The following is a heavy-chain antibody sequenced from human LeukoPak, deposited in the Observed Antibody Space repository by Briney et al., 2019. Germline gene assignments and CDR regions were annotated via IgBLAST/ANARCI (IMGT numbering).Heavy chain of an antibody. Sequence: PGGSLRLSCAASEFTFSDYERTWVRQAPGKGVDWVSYISSSATSIYYADSVKGRFTISRDNSGSSLYLQMNSLRAEDTAVYYCARGRYSYESSGYSYFDYWGQGTLVTVSS. J-gene: IGHJ4*02. CDR1: EFTFSDYE. CDR3: ARGRYSYESSGYSYFDY. D-gene: IGHD3-22*01. CDR2: ISSSATSI. V-gene: IGHV3-48*03.